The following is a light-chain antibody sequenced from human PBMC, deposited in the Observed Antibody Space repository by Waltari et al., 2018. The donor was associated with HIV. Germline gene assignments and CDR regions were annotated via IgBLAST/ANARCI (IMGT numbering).Light chain of an antibody. Sequence: DIVLTQSPATLSLSPGDGATLSCWASQSINTHLAWYQQKPGQAPRLLIYDASKRATGVPARFSGSVSGTDFTLTISSLEPEDSAVYYCQQRTNWPFTFGGGTKVAI. V-gene: IGKV3-11*01. CDR2: DAS. CDR1: QSINTH. CDR3: QQRTNWPFT. J-gene: IGKJ4*01.